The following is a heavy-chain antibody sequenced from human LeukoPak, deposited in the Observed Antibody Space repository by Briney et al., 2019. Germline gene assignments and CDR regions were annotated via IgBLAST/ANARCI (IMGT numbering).Heavy chain of an antibody. CDR2: ISSSSSTI. Sequence: GGSLRLSCAASGFTFGDYSMNWVRQAPGKGLEWVSYISSSSSTIHYADSVRGRFTISRDNSKNMVYLQVNSLRADDTAVYYCAKNRGAGSHFYYHMNVWGKGTTVTVSS. CDR1: GFTFGDYS. V-gene: IGHV3-48*01. J-gene: IGHJ6*03. D-gene: IGHD1-26*01. CDR3: AKNRGAGSHFYYHMNV.